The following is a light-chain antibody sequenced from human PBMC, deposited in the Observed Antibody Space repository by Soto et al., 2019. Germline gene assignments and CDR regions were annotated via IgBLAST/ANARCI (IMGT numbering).Light chain of an antibody. CDR1: QSVSSN. Sequence: EIVMTQSPVTLSVSPGERATLSCRASQSVSSNLAWYQKKPGQAPRLLIDGASIRATGIPARFSGSGSGTEFTLTISSLQSEDLAVYYCQQYNDWPLTFGGGTKVEIK. CDR2: GAS. CDR3: QQYNDWPLT. V-gene: IGKV3-15*01. J-gene: IGKJ4*01.